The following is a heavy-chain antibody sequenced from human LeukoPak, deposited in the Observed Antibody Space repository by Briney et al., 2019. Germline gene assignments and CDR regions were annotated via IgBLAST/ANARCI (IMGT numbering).Heavy chain of an antibody. V-gene: IGHV3-9*01. CDR3: AKGNSGWYSVPGDY. Sequence: PGRSLRLSCAASGFTFDDYAMHWVRQAPGKGLEWVSGISWNSGSIGYADSVKGRFTISRDNAKNSLYLQMNSLRAEDTALYYCAKGNSGWYSVPGDYRGQGTLVTVSS. CDR1: GFTFDDYA. D-gene: IGHD6-19*01. J-gene: IGHJ4*02. CDR2: ISWNSGSI.